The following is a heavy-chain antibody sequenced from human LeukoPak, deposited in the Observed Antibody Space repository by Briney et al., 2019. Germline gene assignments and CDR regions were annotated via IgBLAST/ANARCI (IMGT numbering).Heavy chain of an antibody. D-gene: IGHD6-6*01. J-gene: IGHJ4*02. CDR2: IYYSGST. V-gene: IGHV4-39*01. CDR3: ARHGGQQLVLVY. Sequence: SETLSLTCTVSGGSISSSSYYWGWIRQPPGKGLEWIGSIYYSGSTYYNPSLKSRVTISVDTSKNQFSLKLSSVTAADTAVYYCARHGGQQLVLVYWGQGTLVTVSS. CDR1: GGSISSSSYY.